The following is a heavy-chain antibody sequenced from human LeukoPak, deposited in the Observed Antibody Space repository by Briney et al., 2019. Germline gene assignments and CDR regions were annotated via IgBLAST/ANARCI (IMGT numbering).Heavy chain of an antibody. CDR3: AREAEWLGFDY. CDR2: IYSGGST. CDR1: GFTVSSNY. J-gene: IGHJ4*02. D-gene: IGHD6-19*01. Sequence: GGSLRLSCAASGFTVSSNYMSWVRQAPGKGLEWASVIYSGGSTYYADSVKGRFTISRDNSKNTLYLQMNSLRAEDTAVYYCAREAEWLGFDYWGQGTLVTVSS. V-gene: IGHV3-53*01.